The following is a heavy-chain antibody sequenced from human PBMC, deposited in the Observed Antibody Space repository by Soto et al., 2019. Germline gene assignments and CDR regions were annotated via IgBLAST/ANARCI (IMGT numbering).Heavy chain of an antibody. J-gene: IGHJ4*02. CDR1: GFPFEDYG. V-gene: IGHV3-20*04. CDR3: VRGRAVRSTWSYYFDF. Sequence: EVQLVESGGSVVRPGGSLRLSCVASGFPFEDYGMNWVRQTPGKGLEWVSSIDWDAGRREYADSVEGRFTVSRDSAKNSLHPHRTGPSVADTDWSSWVRGRAVRSTWSYYFDFWGQGTLVTVSS. D-gene: IGHD6-13*01. CDR2: IDWDAGRR.